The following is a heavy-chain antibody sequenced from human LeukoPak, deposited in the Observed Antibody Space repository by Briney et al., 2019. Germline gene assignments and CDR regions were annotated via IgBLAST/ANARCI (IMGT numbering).Heavy chain of an antibody. CDR1: GFTFSDYH. J-gene: IGHJ4*02. CDR3: ARDPDQYDILTGYSYRYFDY. Sequence: GGSLRLSCAASGFTFSDYHMSWIRQAPGKGLEWVSYISSSGSTIYYADSVKGRFTISRDNAKNSLYLQMNSLRAEDTAVYYCARDPDQYDILTGYSYRYFDYWGQGTLVTVSS. V-gene: IGHV3-11*01. D-gene: IGHD3-9*01. CDR2: ISSSGSTI.